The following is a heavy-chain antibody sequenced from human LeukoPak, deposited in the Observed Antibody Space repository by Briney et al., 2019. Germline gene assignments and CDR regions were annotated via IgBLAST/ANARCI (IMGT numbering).Heavy chain of an antibody. J-gene: IGHJ3*02. CDR2: IIPIFGTA. V-gene: IGHV1-69*13. Sequence: SVKVSCNASGGTFSSYAISWVRQAPGQGLEWMGGIIPIFGTANYAQKFQGRVTITADESTSTAYMELSSLRSGDTAVYYCARDHGGTTMFVDAFDIWGQGTMVTVSS. CDR3: ARDHGGTTMFVDAFDI. D-gene: IGHD3-3*01. CDR1: GGTFSSYA.